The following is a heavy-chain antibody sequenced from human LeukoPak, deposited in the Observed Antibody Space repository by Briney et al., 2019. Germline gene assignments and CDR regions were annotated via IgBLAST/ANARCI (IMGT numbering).Heavy chain of an antibody. V-gene: IGHV4-4*08. D-gene: IGHD3-10*01. CDR1: GGSISNYY. Sequence: SETLSLTCTVSGGSISNYYWNWIRQPPGKGLEWIGYIYNSGSTNYNPSLKSRVTISVDTSKNQFSLKLSSVTAADTAVYYCARDLGAVGSGSPFEVGYWGQGSLVTVSS. CDR3: ARDLGAVGSGSPFEVGY. J-gene: IGHJ4*02. CDR2: IYNSGST.